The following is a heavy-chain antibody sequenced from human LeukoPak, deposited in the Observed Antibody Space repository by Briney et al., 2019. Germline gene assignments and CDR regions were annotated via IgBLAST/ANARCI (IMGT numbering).Heavy chain of an antibody. CDR3: AKRGRGDYDILTGYYLDY. Sequence: SGGSPRLSCAASGFTFSSYATSWVRQAPGKGLEWVSAISGSGGSTYYADSVKGRFTISRDNSKNTLYLQMNSLRAEDTAVYYCAKRGRGDYDILTGYYLDYWGQGTLVTVSS. CDR1: GFTFSSYA. D-gene: IGHD3-9*01. V-gene: IGHV3-23*01. CDR2: ISGSGGST. J-gene: IGHJ4*02.